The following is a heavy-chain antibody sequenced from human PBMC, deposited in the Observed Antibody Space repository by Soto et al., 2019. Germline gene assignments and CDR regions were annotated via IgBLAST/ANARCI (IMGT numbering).Heavy chain of an antibody. Sequence: GGSLRLSCAASGFTFSSYWMHWVRQAPGQGLEWVSAISGSGGTTYYADSVKGRFTISRDNSENTLYLQMNSLRAEDTAVYYCAKDRGYSGYDNWFDSWGQGTLVTVSS. J-gene: IGHJ5*01. D-gene: IGHD5-12*01. V-gene: IGHV3-23*01. CDR1: GFTFSSYW. CDR3: AKDRGYSGYDNWFDS. CDR2: ISGSGGTT.